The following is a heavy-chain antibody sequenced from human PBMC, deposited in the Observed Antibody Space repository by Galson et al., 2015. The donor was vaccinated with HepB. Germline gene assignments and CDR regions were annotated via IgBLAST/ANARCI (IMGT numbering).Heavy chain of an antibody. V-gene: IGHV3-48*01. CDR2: ISSSSSTI. Sequence: LRLSCAASGFTFSSYSMNWVRQAPGKGLEWVSYISSSSSTIYYADSVKGRFTISRDNAKNSLYLQMNSLRAEDTAVYYCAPWGKYNWNDPEDYFDYWGQGTLVTASS. CDR1: GFTFSSYS. J-gene: IGHJ4*02. D-gene: IGHD1-1*01. CDR3: APWGKYNWNDPEDYFDY.